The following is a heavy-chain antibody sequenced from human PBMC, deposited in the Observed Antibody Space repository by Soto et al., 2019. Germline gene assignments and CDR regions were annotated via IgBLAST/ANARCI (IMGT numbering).Heavy chain of an antibody. CDR1: GFTFSSYA. J-gene: IGHJ6*02. D-gene: IGHD4-4*01. CDR2: ISGSGGST. V-gene: IGHV3-23*01. CDR3: AGRLTTVSVYYYYGMDV. Sequence: GVPLRLSCAASGFTFSSYAMSWVRQAPGKGLEWVSAISGSGGSTYYADSVKGRFTISRDNSKNTLYLQMNSLRAEDTAVYYCAGRLTTVSVYYYYGMDVWGQGTTVTVSS.